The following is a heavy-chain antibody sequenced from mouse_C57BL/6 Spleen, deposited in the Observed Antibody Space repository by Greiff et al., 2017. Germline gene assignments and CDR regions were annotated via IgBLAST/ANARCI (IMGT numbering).Heavy chain of an antibody. D-gene: IGHD1-1*01. V-gene: IGHV2-3*01. J-gene: IGHJ3*01. Sequence: VKLVESGPGLVAPSQSLSITCTVSGFSLTSYGVSWVRQPPGKGLEWLGVIWGDGSTNYHSALISRLSISKDNSKSQVFLKLNSLQTDDTATYYCAKPEDYYGRAWFAYWGQGTLVTVSA. CDR3: AKPEDYYGRAWFAY. CDR1: GFSLTSYG. CDR2: IWGDGST.